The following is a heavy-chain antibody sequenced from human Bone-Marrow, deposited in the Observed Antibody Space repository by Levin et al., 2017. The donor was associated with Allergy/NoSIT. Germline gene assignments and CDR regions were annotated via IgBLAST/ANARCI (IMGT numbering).Heavy chain of an antibody. J-gene: IGHJ3*02. CDR2: INHSGST. CDR3: ARGPRYCSGGSCYSLDAFDI. Sequence: SETLSLTCAVYGGSFSGYYWSWIRQPPGKGLEWIGEINHSGSTNYNPSLKSRVTISVDTSKNQFSLKLSSVTAADTAVYYCARGPRYCSGGSCYSLDAFDIWGQGTMVTVSS. V-gene: IGHV4-34*01. CDR1: GGSFSGYY. D-gene: IGHD2-15*01.